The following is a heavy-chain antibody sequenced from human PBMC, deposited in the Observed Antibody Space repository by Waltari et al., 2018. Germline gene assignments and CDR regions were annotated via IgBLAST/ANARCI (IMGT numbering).Heavy chain of an antibody. J-gene: IGHJ4*02. CDR3: ARGGGDFWSGYYSNRFDY. CDR1: GGSISSYY. D-gene: IGHD3-3*01. Sequence: QVQLQESGPGLVKPSETLSLTCTVHGGSISSYYWSWIRQPPGKGLEWIGYIYYSGSTNYNPSLKSRVTISVDTSKNQFSLKLSSVTAADTAVYYCARGGGDFWSGYYSNRFDYWGQGTLVTVSS. CDR2: IYYSGST. V-gene: IGHV4-59*01.